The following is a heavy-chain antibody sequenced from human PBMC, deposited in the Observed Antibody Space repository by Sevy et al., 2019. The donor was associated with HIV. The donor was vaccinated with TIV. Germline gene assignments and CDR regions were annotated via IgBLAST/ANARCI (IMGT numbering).Heavy chain of an antibody. J-gene: IGHJ5*02. Sequence: GGSLRLSCAASGFTFSEYGMHWVRQAPGKGLEWVAVISHDGRNYKYNADFVKGRFTISRDNSRNTLYLQINSMRAEDTAIYYCARDRGEILRSAFKSWGQGTLVTVSS. CDR2: ISHDGRNYK. D-gene: IGHD3-10*01. V-gene: IGHV3-30*04. CDR1: GFTFSEYG. CDR3: ARDRGEILRSAFKS.